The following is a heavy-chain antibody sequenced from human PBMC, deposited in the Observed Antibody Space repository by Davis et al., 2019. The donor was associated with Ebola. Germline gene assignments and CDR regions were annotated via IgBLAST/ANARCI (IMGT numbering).Heavy chain of an antibody. CDR2: INPKSGAT. CDR1: GYTFICYY. CDR3: ARGPAANAPLDY. J-gene: IGHJ4*02. V-gene: IGHV1-2*02. Sequence: ASVKVSCKAFGYTFICYYINWVRQTPGQGLEWMGRINPKSGATTYAQRFQGRVTMTRDTSSGTAYMDLGSLKSDDTAVYYCARGPAANAPLDYWGQGTLVTVSS. D-gene: IGHD2-2*01.